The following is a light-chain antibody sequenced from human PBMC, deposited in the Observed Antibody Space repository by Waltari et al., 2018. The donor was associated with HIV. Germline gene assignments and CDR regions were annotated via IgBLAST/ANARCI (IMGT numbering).Light chain of an antibody. V-gene: IGLV2-14*01. Sequence: QSALTQPASLSGSPGQSITITCSGTGSDIGLYDLVSWYRQEPGKAPRLLIYGVSNRPSYILRRFSCSQARTTASLTISALQADDEGDYYCSAYTMSGSLVFGGGTKLTVL. J-gene: IGLJ2*01. CDR3: SAYTMSGSLV. CDR2: GVS. CDR1: GSDIGLYDL.